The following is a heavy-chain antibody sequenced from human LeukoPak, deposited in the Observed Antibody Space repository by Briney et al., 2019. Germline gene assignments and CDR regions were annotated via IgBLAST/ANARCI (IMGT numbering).Heavy chain of an antibody. CDR2: MNPNSGNT. D-gene: IGHD1-1*01. Sequence: ASVKVSCKASGYTFTSYDINWVRQATGQGLEWMGWMNPNSGNTGYAQKFQGRVTMTRNTSISTAYMELSSLRSEDTAVYYCTRSITNYYYYGMDVWGQGTTVTVSS. CDR1: GYTFTSYD. J-gene: IGHJ6*02. V-gene: IGHV1-8*01. CDR3: TRSITNYYYYGMDV.